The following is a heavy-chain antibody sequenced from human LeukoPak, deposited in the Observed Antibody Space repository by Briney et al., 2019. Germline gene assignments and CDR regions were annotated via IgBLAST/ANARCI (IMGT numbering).Heavy chain of an antibody. Sequence: TGGSLRLSCAASGFTFDDYAMHWVRQAPGKGLEWVSGISWNSGSIGYADSVKGRFTISRDNAKNSLYLQMNSLRAEDTALYYCAKETPEAALGYWGQGTLVTVSS. CDR3: AKETPEAALGY. V-gene: IGHV3-9*01. CDR2: ISWNSGSI. CDR1: GFTFDDYA. J-gene: IGHJ4*02.